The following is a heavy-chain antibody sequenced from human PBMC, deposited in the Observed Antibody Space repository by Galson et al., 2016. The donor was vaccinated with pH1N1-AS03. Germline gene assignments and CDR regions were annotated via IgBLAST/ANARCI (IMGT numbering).Heavy chain of an antibody. CDR2: GSYSGTT. CDR3: AGFEMTYSNGWYYLDV. CDR1: GASITSSPYY. D-gene: IGHD6-19*01. J-gene: IGHJ6*03. V-gene: IGHV4-39*01. Sequence: SETLSLTCTVSGASITSSPYYWGWIRQPPGKGLEWIARGSYSGTTFYKSSLKRRATISVDTSENEFALRLATVTAADTAVYYCAGFEMTYSNGWYYLDVWGKGTMVTVSS.